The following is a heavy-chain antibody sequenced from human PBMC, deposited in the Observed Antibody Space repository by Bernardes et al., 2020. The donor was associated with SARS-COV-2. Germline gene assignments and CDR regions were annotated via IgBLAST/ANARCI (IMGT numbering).Heavy chain of an antibody. CDR2: INPNSGGT. CDR3: ARAESTEWLSFFDY. D-gene: IGHD3-3*01. Sequence: ASVKVSCKASGYTFTGYYMHWVRQAPGQGLEWMGWINPNSGGTNYAQKFQGRVTMTRDTSISTAYMELSRLRSDDTAVYYCARAESTEWLSFFDYWGQGTLVTVSS. J-gene: IGHJ4*02. CDR1: GYTFTGYY. V-gene: IGHV1-2*02.